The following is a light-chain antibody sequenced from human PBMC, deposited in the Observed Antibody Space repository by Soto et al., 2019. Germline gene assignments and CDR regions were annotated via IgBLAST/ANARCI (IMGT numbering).Light chain of an antibody. V-gene: IGKV1-33*01. CDR3: QQYDNLPIT. CDR2: DAS. Sequence: DIQMTQSPSSLSASVGDRVTITCQASQDISNYLNWYQQKPGKAPKLLIYDASNLETGDPSRFSGSGSGTDFSFTIRSLQPEDIATYYCQQYDNLPITLGQGTRLEIK. J-gene: IGKJ5*01. CDR1: QDISNY.